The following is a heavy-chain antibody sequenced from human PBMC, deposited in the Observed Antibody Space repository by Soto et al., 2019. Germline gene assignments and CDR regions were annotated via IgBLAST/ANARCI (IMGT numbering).Heavy chain of an antibody. D-gene: IGHD3-10*01. Sequence: QLQLHMSGSGLVKPSQTLSLTCTVSGASITYGAYSWSWIRQTPGKGLEWIGYINHLETTFYNPSLESRLPLSIDRTKNQFSLDLKSMSAADRAVYFCARGGGFDSFDYWGQGILVTFSS. J-gene: IGHJ4*02. V-gene: IGHV4-30-2*01. CDR3: ARGGGFDSFDY. CDR2: INHLETT. CDR1: GASITYGAYS.